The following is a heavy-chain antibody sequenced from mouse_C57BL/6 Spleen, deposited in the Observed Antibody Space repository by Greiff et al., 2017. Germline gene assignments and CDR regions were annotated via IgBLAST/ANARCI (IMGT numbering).Heavy chain of an antibody. J-gene: IGHJ3*01. CDR3: ARGTYYYGSRAWFAY. V-gene: IGHV1-69*01. CDR1: GYTFTSYW. D-gene: IGHD1-1*01. CDR2: IDPSDSYT. Sequence: VQLKQPGAELVMPGASVKLSCKASGYTFTSYWMHWVKQRPGQGLEWIGEIDPSDSYTNYNQKFKGKSTLTVDKSSSTAYMQLSSLTSEDSAVYYCARGTYYYGSRAWFAYWGQGTLVTVSA.